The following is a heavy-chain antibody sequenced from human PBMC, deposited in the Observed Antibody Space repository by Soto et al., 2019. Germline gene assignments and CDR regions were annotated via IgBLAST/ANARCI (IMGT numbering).Heavy chain of an antibody. D-gene: IGHD3-10*01. CDR1: GYTFSKYW. CDR2: IYPGDAGT. Sequence: GESLKISCTGTGYTFSKYWIGWVRQMPGKGLEWMGIIYPGDAGTRYSPSFQGQVTISVDNSRNTAFLHWSSLKAPDTAIYYCFILYGAARRGFDFWGPGTLVTVSS. J-gene: IGHJ4*02. V-gene: IGHV5-51*01. CDR3: FILYGAARRGFDF.